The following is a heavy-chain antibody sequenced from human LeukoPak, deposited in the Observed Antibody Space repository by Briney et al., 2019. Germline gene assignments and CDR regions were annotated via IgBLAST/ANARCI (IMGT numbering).Heavy chain of an antibody. CDR2: ISGSGGST. V-gene: IGHV3-23*01. Sequence: PGGSLRLSCAASGLTFSSYAMSWVRQAPGKGLEWVSAISGSGGSTYYADSVKGRFTISRDNSKNTLYLQMNSLRAEDTAVYYCAKESTRGYSYGYQDAFDIWGQGTMVTVSS. CDR3: AKESTRGYSYGYQDAFDI. CDR1: GLTFSSYA. D-gene: IGHD5-18*01. J-gene: IGHJ3*02.